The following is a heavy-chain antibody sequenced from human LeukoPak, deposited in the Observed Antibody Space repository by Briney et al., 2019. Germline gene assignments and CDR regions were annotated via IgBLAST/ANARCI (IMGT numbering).Heavy chain of an antibody. CDR3: AREPSGTLDY. CDR2: ITSSSSTS. Sequence: GGSLRLSCAASGFTFSSYGMNWVRQAPGKGLEWVSYITSSSSTSYYADSVKGRLTISRDNAKNSLYLQMNSLRAEDTAVYYCAREPSGTLDYWGQGTLVTVSS. D-gene: IGHD1-26*01. J-gene: IGHJ4*02. CDR1: GFTFSSYG. V-gene: IGHV3-48*01.